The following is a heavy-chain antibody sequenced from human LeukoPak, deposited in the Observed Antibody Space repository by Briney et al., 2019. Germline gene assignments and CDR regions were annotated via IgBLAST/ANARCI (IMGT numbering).Heavy chain of an antibody. CDR1: GGSISSYY. Sequence: PSETLSLTCTVSGGSISSYYWSWIRQPPGKGLEWIGYIYYSGSTNYNPSLKSRVTISVDTSKNQFSLKLSSVTAADTAVYYCAGIAAAGTLSIDYWGQGTLVTVSS. CDR3: AGIAAAGTLSIDY. J-gene: IGHJ4*02. CDR2: IYYSGST. D-gene: IGHD6-13*01. V-gene: IGHV4-59*12.